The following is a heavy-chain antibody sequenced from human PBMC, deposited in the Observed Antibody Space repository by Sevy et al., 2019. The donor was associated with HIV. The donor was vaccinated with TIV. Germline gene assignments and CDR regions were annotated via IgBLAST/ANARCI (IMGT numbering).Heavy chain of an antibody. J-gene: IGHJ5*02. Sequence: ASVKVSCETSGYTFTYYYIHWVRQAPGQGLEWMGWINPSSGGTQYAQKFQGRVSVTSDTSRRTSYMELRRLRSVVTALYYCARQVDNWFDPWGQGTPVTVSS. CDR3: ARQVDNWFDP. D-gene: IGHD2-15*01. CDR1: GYTFTYYY. V-gene: IGHV1-2*02. CDR2: INPSSGGT.